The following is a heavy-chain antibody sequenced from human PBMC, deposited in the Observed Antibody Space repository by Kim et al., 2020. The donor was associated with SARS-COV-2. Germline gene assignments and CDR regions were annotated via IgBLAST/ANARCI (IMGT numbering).Heavy chain of an antibody. J-gene: IGHJ3*01. D-gene: IGHD2-8*02. CDR1: GFSVNGDY. V-gene: IGHV3-66*01. CDR2: LYSSGTT. CDR3: ARPLCAGGACYSGAFDV. Sequence: GGSLRLSCAASGFSVNGDYMIWVRQAPGKGLEWVSVLYSSGTTSYADSVRGRFSISRDSSKNTLYLQMNSLGAEDTAMYYCARPLCAGGACYSGAFDVWGQGTMVTVSS.